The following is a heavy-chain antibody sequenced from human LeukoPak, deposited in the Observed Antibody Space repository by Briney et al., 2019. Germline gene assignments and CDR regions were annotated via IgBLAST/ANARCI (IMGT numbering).Heavy chain of an antibody. J-gene: IGHJ6*03. CDR3: ARDLGGYSDGSYYYYMDV. Sequence: SETLSLTCTVSDVSVSTYYWSWIRQPAGKGLEFIGRFFTSGTSGTTNYNPSLKSRVTMSLDTSKNQFSLKLISVTAADTAVYYCARDLGGYSDGSYYYYMDVWGKGTTVTVSS. V-gene: IGHV4-4*07. CDR1: DVSVSTYY. D-gene: IGHD5-18*01. CDR2: FFTSGTSGTT.